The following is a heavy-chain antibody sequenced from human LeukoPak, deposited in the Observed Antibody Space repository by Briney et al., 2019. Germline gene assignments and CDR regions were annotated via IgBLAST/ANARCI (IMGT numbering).Heavy chain of an antibody. D-gene: IGHD6-6*01. V-gene: IGHV4-34*01. CDR2: IRARGST. J-gene: IGHJ6*03. CDR1: AGSFSGYH. Sequence: KPSQTLSLTCAVYAGSFSGYHWSWIRQAPGKGLERIGEIRARGSTNYNASLKSRVNISVDTSKNQFSLKLSSVTAADTAVYYCARGGGIASRPGNYYYCMYVWDKGTTVTVSS. CDR3: ARGGGIASRPGNYYYCMYV.